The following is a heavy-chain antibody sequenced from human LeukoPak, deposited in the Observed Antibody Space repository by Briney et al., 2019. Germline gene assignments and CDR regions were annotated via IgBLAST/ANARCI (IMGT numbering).Heavy chain of an antibody. Sequence: PGGSLRLSCAASGFTFSTYSMNWVRQAPGKGLEWVSYISSSSSTIYYADSVKGRFTISRDNAKNSLYVQMNSLRADDTAVYYCAREPYSSGSYQVDYWGQGTPVTVSS. J-gene: IGHJ4*02. CDR1: GFTFSTYS. V-gene: IGHV3-48*01. CDR2: ISSSSSTI. D-gene: IGHD3-10*01. CDR3: AREPYSSGSYQVDY.